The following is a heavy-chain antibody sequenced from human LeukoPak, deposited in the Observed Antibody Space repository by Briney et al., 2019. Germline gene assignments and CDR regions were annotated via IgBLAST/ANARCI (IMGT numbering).Heavy chain of an antibody. Sequence: ASVKVSCKASGYTFTSYAMHWVRQAPGQRLEWMGWINAGNGNTKYSQKFQGRVTITRDTSASTAYMELSSLRSEDTAVYYCARRGIAVALRDAFDIWGQGTMVTVSS. J-gene: IGHJ3*02. CDR2: INAGNGNT. CDR3: ARRGIAVALRDAFDI. CDR1: GYTFTSYA. D-gene: IGHD6-19*01. V-gene: IGHV1-3*01.